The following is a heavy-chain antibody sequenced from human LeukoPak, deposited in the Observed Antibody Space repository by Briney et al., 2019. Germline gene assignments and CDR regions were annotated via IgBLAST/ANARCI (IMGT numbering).Heavy chain of an antibody. CDR3: ARGPTEIFDFSSSDNWLDP. J-gene: IGHJ5*02. CDR1: GGSISSYY. Sequence: SETLSLTCTVSGGSISSYYWSWLRQPPGKGLEWIGYISYSGRTNYNPSLESRVMISLETSNNQVSLKLSSVTAADTAVYFCARGPTEIFDFSSSDNWLDPWGQGTLVTVSS. D-gene: IGHD3-3*01. CDR2: ISYSGRT. V-gene: IGHV4-59*01.